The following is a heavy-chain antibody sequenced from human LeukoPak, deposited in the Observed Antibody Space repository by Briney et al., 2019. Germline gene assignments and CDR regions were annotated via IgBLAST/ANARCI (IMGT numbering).Heavy chain of an antibody. V-gene: IGHV3-23*01. Sequence: PGGSLRLSCAASGFTFSSYAMSWVRQAPGKGLEWVSAISGSGGSTHYADSVKGRFTISRDNSKNTLYLQMNSLRAEDTAVYYCAKDAGGYRSGGSCYTPTPIEYWGQGTLVTVSS. CDR2: ISGSGGST. D-gene: IGHD2-15*01. J-gene: IGHJ4*02. CDR3: AKDAGGYRSGGSCYTPTPIEY. CDR1: GFTFSSYA.